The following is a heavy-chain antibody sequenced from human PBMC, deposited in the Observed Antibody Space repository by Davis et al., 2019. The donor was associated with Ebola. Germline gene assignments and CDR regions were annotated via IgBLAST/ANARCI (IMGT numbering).Heavy chain of an antibody. Sequence: ASVKVSCKASGYTFTSYYMHWVRQAPGQGLEWMGIINPSGGSTSYAQKFQGRVTMTRDTSTSTVYMELSSLRSEDTAVYYCARDVSMVQGVIEKDYWGQGTLVTVSS. CDR1: GYTFTSYY. V-gene: IGHV1-46*01. CDR2: INPSGGST. J-gene: IGHJ4*02. D-gene: IGHD3-10*01. CDR3: ARDVSMVQGVIEKDY.